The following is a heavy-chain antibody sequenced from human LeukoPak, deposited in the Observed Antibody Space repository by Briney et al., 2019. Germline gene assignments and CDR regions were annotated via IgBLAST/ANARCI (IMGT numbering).Heavy chain of an antibody. Sequence: SETRSLTCAVYGRSFSGYYWSWIRQPPGKGLEWIGEINHSGSTNYNPSLKSRVTISVDTSKNQFSLKLSSVTAADTAVYYCARDYGSGSKPWGQGTLVTVSS. CDR2: INHSGST. CDR3: ARDYGSGSKP. CDR1: GRSFSGYY. D-gene: IGHD3-10*01. J-gene: IGHJ5*02. V-gene: IGHV4-34*01.